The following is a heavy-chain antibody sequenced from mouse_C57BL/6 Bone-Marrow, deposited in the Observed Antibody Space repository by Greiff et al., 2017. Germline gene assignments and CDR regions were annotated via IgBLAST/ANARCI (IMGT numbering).Heavy chain of an antibody. CDR2: INPNNGGT. D-gene: IGHD2-1*01. J-gene: IGHJ4*01. Sequence: EVQLQQSGPELVKPGASVKIPCKASGYTFTDYNMDWVKQSHGKSLEWIGDINPNNGGTIYNQKFKGKATLTVDKFSSTAYMELRSLTSEDTAVYYCARRIYYGNYDYAMDYWGQGTSVTVSS. CDR1: GYTFTDYN. CDR3: ARRIYYGNYDYAMDY. V-gene: IGHV1-18*01.